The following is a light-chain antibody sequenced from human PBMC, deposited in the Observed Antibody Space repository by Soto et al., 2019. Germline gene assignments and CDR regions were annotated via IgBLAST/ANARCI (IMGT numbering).Light chain of an antibody. J-gene: IGKJ5*01. CDR2: AAY. CDR1: QAISNS. CDR3: QTYNTARPT. V-gene: IGKV1-27*01. Sequence: DIQMTQSPSSLSASMGDRVAIFCRASQAISNSVAWYQQKPGKPPQLLIYAAYNLQSGVPSRFSGSGSGTDFTLTISSXQPEDVAIYYCQTYNTARPTFGQGTRLEIK.